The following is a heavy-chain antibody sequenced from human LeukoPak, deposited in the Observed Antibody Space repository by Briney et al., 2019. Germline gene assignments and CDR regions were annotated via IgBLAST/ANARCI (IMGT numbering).Heavy chain of an antibody. V-gene: IGHV3-9*01. CDR1: GFTFDDYA. D-gene: IGHD3-22*01. CDR2: ISWNSGSI. Sequence: GGSLRLSCAASGFTFDDYAMHWVRQAPGKGLEWVSGISWNSGSIGYADSVKGRFTISRDNAKNSLYLQMNSLRAEDTALYYCPKGGYYDSSGYYYMDAFGYWGQGTLVTVSS. J-gene: IGHJ4*02. CDR3: PKGGYYDSSGYYYMDAFGY.